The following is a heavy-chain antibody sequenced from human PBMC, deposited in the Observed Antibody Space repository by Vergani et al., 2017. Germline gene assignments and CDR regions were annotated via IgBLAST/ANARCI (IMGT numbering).Heavy chain of an antibody. Sequence: QVRLQESGPGLVKPSETLSLTCSVSGGSMSGYYWSWIRQPPGKELEWIGYMYHSGSTNYNPSLETRVTISVDTSKNQFSLKLNSVTAADTAVYYCGRGADFYGLESRLLDLWGQGILVTVSS. D-gene: IGHD3-10*01. CDR3: GRGADFYGLESRLLDL. J-gene: IGHJ5*02. CDR1: GGSMSGYY. CDR2: MYHSGST. V-gene: IGHV4-59*01.